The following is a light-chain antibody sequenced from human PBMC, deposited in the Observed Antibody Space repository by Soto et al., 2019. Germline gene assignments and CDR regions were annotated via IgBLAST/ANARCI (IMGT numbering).Light chain of an antibody. Sequence: VLTQSPATLSLSPGSRAALSCRASQSVSTYLAWYQQKPGQAPRLLIYDASNRATGIPVRFSGSGSGTDFTLTISSLEPEDFALYYCQQRNNWPITFGQGTRLEIK. CDR1: QSVSTY. CDR2: DAS. CDR3: QQRNNWPIT. J-gene: IGKJ5*01. V-gene: IGKV3-11*01.